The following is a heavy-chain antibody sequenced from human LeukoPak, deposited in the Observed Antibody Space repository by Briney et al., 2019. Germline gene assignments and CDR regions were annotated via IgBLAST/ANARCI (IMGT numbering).Heavy chain of an antibody. J-gene: IGHJ4*02. Sequence: SETLSLTCTVSGGSISSYYWSWIRQPPGKGLEWIGYIHYSGTTNYNPSLKSRVTMSLESAKNQLSLKLRSVTAADTAVYYCARGHWEQDTSTYAYWGQGSLVTVSS. D-gene: IGHD1-26*01. CDR1: GGSISSYY. CDR3: ARGHWEQDTSTYAY. V-gene: IGHV4-59*12. CDR2: IHYSGTT.